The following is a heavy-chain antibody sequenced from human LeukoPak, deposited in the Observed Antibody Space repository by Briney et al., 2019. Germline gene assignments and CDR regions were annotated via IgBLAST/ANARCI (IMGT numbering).Heavy chain of an antibody. D-gene: IGHD1-26*01. CDR1: GGTFSSYA. J-gene: IGHJ4*02. V-gene: IGHV1-69*13. CDR3: ARHGIVGAQFDY. Sequence: SVKVSCKASGGTFSSYAISWVRQAPGQGLEWMGGIIPVFGTTNYAQKFQGRVTITADESTSTAYMELSSLRSEDTAVYYCARHGIVGAQFDYWGQGTLVTVSS. CDR2: IIPVFGTT.